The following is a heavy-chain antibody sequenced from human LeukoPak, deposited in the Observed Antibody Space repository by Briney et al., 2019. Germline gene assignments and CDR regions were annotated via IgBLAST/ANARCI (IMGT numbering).Heavy chain of an antibody. CDR2: IYTSGST. CDR3: AREPGTFAAPYMDV. J-gene: IGHJ6*03. D-gene: IGHD3-16*01. CDR1: GGSISSGSYY. V-gene: IGHV4-61*02. Sequence: SQTLSLTCTVSGGSISSGSYYWSWIRQPAGKGLEYIGRIYTSGSTNYNPSLKSRVTISVDTSKNQFSLKLSSVTAADTAVYYCAREPGTFAAPYMDVWGKGTPVTISS.